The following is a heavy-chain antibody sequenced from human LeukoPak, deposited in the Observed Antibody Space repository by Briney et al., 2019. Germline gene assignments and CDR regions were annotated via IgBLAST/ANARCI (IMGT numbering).Heavy chain of an antibody. V-gene: IGHV3-20*04. CDR2: INWNGGST. J-gene: IGHJ4*02. CDR3: ARDSSGYYYGEAYFDY. D-gene: IGHD3-22*01. Sequence: GGSLRLSCAASGFTFDDYGMSWVRQAPGKGLEWVSGINWNGGSTGYADSVKGRFTISRDNAKNSLYLQMNSLRAEDTAVYYCARDSSGYYYGEAYFDYWGQGTLVTVSS. CDR1: GFTFDDYG.